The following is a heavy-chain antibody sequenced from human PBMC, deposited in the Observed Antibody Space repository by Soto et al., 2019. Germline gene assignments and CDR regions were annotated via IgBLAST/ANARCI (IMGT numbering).Heavy chain of an antibody. Sequence: GGSLRLSCAASGFTFSSYSMNWVRQAPGKGLEWVSYISSSSSTIYYADSVKGRFTISRDNAKNSLYLQMNSLRDEDTAVYYCARDDNGYSSSYPDYWGQGTLVTVSS. CDR3: ARDDNGYSSSYPDY. CDR1: GFTFSSYS. V-gene: IGHV3-48*02. CDR2: ISSSSSTI. J-gene: IGHJ4*02. D-gene: IGHD6-6*01.